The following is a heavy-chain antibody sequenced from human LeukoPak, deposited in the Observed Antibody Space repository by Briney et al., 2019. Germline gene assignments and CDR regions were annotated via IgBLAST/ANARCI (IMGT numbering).Heavy chain of an antibody. J-gene: IGHJ3*02. CDR2: IYHSGST. Sequence: SETLSLTCAVSGGSISSGGYSWSWIRQPPGKGLEWIGYIYHSGSTYYNPSLKSRVTISVDRSKNQFSLKLSSVTAADTAVYYCARASRYYYDSNDAFDIWGQGTMVTVSS. CDR3: ARASRYYYDSNDAFDI. CDR1: GGSISSGGYS. V-gene: IGHV4-30-2*01. D-gene: IGHD3-22*01.